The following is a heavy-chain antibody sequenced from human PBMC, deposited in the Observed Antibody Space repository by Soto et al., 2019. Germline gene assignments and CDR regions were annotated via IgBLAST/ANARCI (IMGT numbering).Heavy chain of an antibody. CDR2: ISWDGGST. J-gene: IGHJ6*02. CDR1: GFTCGDYT. V-gene: IGHV3-43*01. D-gene: IGHD3-3*01. Sequence: GPLRLSGAASGFTCGDYTMHCVREAPGKGLEWVSLISWDGGSTYYADSVKGRFTISRDNSKNSLYLQMNSLRTEDTALYYCAKDIRTIFGVVTSAGMDVWGQGTTVTVSS. CDR3: AKDIRTIFGVVTSAGMDV.